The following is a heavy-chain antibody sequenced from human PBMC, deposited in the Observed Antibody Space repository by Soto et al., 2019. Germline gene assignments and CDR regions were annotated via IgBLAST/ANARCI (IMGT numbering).Heavy chain of an antibody. J-gene: IGHJ4*02. V-gene: IGHV4-59*01. CDR3: ARSVCSSTSCYPFDY. D-gene: IGHD2-2*01. CDR1: GGSISSYY. CDR2: IYYIGST. Sequence: SETLSLTCTVSGGSISSYYCSWIRQPPGKGLEWIGYIYYIGSTNYNPSLKSRVTISVDTSKNQFSLKLSSVTAADTAVYYCARSVCSSTSCYPFDYWGQGTLVTVSS.